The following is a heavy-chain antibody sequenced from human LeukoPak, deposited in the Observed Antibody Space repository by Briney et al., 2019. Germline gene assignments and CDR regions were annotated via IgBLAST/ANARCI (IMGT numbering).Heavy chain of an antibody. D-gene: IGHD4-17*01. Sequence: PGGSLRLSCAASGFTFSSYSMNWVRQAPGKGLEWVSGISGRGGSTYYADSVKGRFTISRDNSKNTLYLQMNSLRAEDTALYYCAKVPNDYGDYVIDYWGQGTLVTVSS. CDR3: AKVPNDYGDYVIDY. CDR2: ISGRGGST. CDR1: GFTFSSYS. J-gene: IGHJ4*02. V-gene: IGHV3-23*01.